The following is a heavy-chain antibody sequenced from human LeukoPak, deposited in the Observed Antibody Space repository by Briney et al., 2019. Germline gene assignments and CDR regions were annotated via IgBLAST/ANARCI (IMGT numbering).Heavy chain of an antibody. J-gene: IGHJ4*02. CDR2: IYPGDSDT. Sequence: GESLKISCKGSGYSFTSYWIGWVRQMPGKGLEWMGIIYPGDSDTRYSPSFQGQVTISADKSISTAYLQWSSLKASDTAMYYCARQGRGYYGSGSIKGGFDYWGQGTLVTVSS. V-gene: IGHV5-51*01. CDR1: GYSFTSYW. CDR3: ARQGRGYYGSGSIKGGFDY. D-gene: IGHD3-10*01.